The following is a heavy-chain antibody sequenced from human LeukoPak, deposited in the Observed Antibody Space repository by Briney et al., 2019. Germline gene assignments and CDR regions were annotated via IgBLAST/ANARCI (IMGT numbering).Heavy chain of an antibody. V-gene: IGHV3-33*08. D-gene: IGHD4-11*01. CDR1: GFTFSSYS. Sequence: GGSLRLSCAASGFTFSSYSMNWVRQAPGKGLEWVANIQPDGDNIWCADSVKGRFTISRDNSKSTLYLQMNSLRVEDTAVYYCARDRDYSKDYWGQGTLVTVSS. CDR2: IQPDGDNI. J-gene: IGHJ4*02. CDR3: ARDRDYSKDY.